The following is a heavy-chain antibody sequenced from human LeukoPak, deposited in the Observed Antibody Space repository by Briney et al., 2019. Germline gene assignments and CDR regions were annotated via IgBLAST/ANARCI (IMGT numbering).Heavy chain of an antibody. CDR1: GFTFSSYE. Sequence: PGGSLRLACAASGFTFSSYEMNWVRQAPGKGLEWVSYISSSGSTIYYADSVKGRFTISRDNAKNTVYLQMNSLRAEDTALYFCARDHSPGWFDPWGQGALVTVSS. CDR2: ISSSGSTI. J-gene: IGHJ5*02. V-gene: IGHV3-48*03. CDR3: ARDHSPGWFDP.